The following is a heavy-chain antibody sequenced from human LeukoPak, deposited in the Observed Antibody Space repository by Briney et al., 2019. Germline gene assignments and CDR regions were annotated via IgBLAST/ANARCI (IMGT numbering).Heavy chain of an antibody. CDR1: GFTFSSYG. D-gene: IGHD5-18*01. Sequence: GGSLRLSCAASGFTFSSYGMHWVRQAPGKGLEWVAVIWYDGSNKYYADSVKGRFTISRDNSKNTLYLQMNSLRAEDTAVYYCAREEVVDTAMGTYYYYGMDVWGQGTTVTASS. J-gene: IGHJ6*02. CDR3: AREEVVDTAMGTYYYYGMDV. CDR2: IWYDGSNK. V-gene: IGHV3-33*01.